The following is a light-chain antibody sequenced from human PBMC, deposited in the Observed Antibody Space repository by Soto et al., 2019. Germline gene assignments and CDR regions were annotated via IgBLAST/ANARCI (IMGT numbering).Light chain of an antibody. J-gene: IGKJ1*01. Sequence: EIVLTQSPGTLSLSPGERATLSCWASQSVTNDYLAWYQQKHGQAPRLLIYDASARATGIPDRFSGSGSGTEFTLTISSLQSEDFAVYYCQQYNNWWTFGQGTKVDI. CDR1: QSVTND. V-gene: IGKV3D-15*01. CDR2: DAS. CDR3: QQYNNWWT.